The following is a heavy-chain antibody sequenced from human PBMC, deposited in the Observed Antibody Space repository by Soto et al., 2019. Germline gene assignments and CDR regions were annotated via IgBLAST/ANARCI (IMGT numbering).Heavy chain of an antibody. D-gene: IGHD3-16*01. CDR3: ARAGFGHGLDV. J-gene: IGHJ6*02. CDR2: TANKRSRYTT. Sequence: EVELVESGGGLVQAGGSVRVSCGVSAFTSSDHYMDWVRQAPGKGLEWVGRTANKRSRYTTEYAASVKGRFIISRDDSKYSVYLQMNSLKIEDTAVYYCARAGFGHGLDVWGQGTTVTVSS. V-gene: IGHV3-72*01. CDR1: AFTSSDHY.